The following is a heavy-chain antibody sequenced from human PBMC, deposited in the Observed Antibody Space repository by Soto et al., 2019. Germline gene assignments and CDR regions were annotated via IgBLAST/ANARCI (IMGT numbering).Heavy chain of an antibody. CDR2: IGPNRGDT. V-gene: IGHV1-2*02. Sequence: QVQLVQSGAEVKNSGASVKVSCKASGYTFTGYYIHWVRQAPGQGPEWMGEIGPNRGDTRYAQKFQGRVTMTRDTSLTTVYMELSNLSPDDTAVYYCGRGRSGELVIFYWGQGTLVTVYS. CDR3: GRGRSGELVIFY. CDR1: GYTFTGYY. J-gene: IGHJ4*02. D-gene: IGHD1-7*01.